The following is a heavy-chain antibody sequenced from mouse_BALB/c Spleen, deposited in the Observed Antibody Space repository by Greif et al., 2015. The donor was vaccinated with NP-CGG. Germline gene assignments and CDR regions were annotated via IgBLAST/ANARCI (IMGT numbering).Heavy chain of an antibody. V-gene: IGHV1-9*01. CDR2: ILPGSGST. CDR1: GYTFSSYW. J-gene: IGHJ4*01. Sequence: VQLQQSGAELMKPGASVKISCKATGYTFSSYWIEWVKQRPGHGLEWIGEILPGSGSTNYNEKFKGKATFTADTSSNTAYMQLSSLTSEDSAVYYCARWGFYYGSLYAMDYWGQGTSVTVSS. CDR3: ARWGFYYGSLYAMDY. D-gene: IGHD1-1*01.